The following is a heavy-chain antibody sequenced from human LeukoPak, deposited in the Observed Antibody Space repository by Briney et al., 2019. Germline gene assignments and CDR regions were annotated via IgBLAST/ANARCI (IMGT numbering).Heavy chain of an antibody. Sequence: GGSLRLSCAGSGFSFSSYGMHWVRQAPGKGLEWMAFIRSDGSNKYYAHSVKGRFTISRDNSKNTLYLQMNSLRAEDTAVYYCARILDSAWGELGYWGQGTLVTVSS. J-gene: IGHJ4*02. D-gene: IGHD6-19*01. V-gene: IGHV3-30*02. CDR1: GFSFSSYG. CDR2: IRSDGSNK. CDR3: ARILDSAWGELGY.